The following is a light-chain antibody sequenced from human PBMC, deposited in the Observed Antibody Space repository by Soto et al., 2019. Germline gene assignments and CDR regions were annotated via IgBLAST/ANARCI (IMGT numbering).Light chain of an antibody. CDR2: SNT. J-gene: IGLJ2*01. CDR1: SSNIGSHT. V-gene: IGLV1-44*01. CDR3: AAWEDSLNGVV. Sequence: QPVLTQPPSASGTPGQTIAISCSGGSSNIGSHTVNWYQQLPGTAPRLLIYSNTQRPSGVPDRFSGSKSGTSASLAISGLQSEYEGDYYCAAWEDSLNGVVFGVGTKLTVL.